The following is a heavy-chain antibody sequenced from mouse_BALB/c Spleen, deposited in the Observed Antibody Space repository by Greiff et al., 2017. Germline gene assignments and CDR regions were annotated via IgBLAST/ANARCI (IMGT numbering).Heavy chain of an antibody. J-gene: IGHJ1*01. CDR3: ARDRGYGRGYFDV. V-gene: IGHV5-4*02. D-gene: IGHD1-2*01. CDR2: ISDGGSYT. CDR1: GFTFSDYY. Sequence: EVKLMESGGGLVKPGGSLKLSCAASGFTFSDYYMYWVRQTPEKRLEWVATISDGGSYTYYPDSVKGRFTISRDNAKNNLYLHMNSLKSEDTAMYYCARDRGYGRGYFDVWGAGTTVTVSS.